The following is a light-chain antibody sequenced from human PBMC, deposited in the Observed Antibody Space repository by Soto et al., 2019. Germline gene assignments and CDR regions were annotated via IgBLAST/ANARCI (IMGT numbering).Light chain of an antibody. CDR3: QQYMSSVT. V-gene: IGKV3-20*01. Sequence: EIVLTQSPGSLSLSPGQRATLSYRASQSVDTTFFAWYQKKPGQAPRLLIQGASKRATGIPDRFSGSGSGTDFTLIISRLEPEDFAVYYCQQYMSSVTFGQGTKVEIK. CDR2: GAS. J-gene: IGKJ1*01. CDR1: QSVDTTF.